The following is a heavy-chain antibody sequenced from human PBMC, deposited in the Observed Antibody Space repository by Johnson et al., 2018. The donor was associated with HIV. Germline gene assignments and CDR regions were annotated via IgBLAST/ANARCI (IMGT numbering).Heavy chain of an antibody. CDR1: GFTFGNYW. J-gene: IGHJ3*01. D-gene: IGHD3-16*01. V-gene: IGHV3-7*01. CDR2: IRQYGNEK. Sequence: VLLLESGGGLVQPGGSLRLSCAASGFTFGNYWMTWVRQAPGKGLEWVANIRQYGNEKYFVDSVKGRFTISRDTAKNSLYLQLNSLRPEDAAVYYCSKDSIMITFGGIFDLWGQGTMVTVSS. CDR3: SKDSIMITFGGIFDL.